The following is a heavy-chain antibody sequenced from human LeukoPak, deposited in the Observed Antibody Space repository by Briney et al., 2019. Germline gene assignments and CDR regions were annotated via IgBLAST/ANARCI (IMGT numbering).Heavy chain of an antibody. CDR2: ISAYNGNT. J-gene: IGHJ4*02. CDR3: ARDPYGSGSYYNSLFEY. D-gene: IGHD3-10*01. Sequence: ASVKVSCKASGYTFTSYGISWVRQAPGQGLEWMAWISAYNGNTNYAQKLQGRVTMTTDTSTSTAYMELRSLRSDDTAVCYCARDPYGSGSYYNSLFEYWGQGTLVTVSS. V-gene: IGHV1-18*04. CDR1: GYTFTSYG.